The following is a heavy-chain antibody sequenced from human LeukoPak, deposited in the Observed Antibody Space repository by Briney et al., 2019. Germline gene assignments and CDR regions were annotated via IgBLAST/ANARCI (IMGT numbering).Heavy chain of an antibody. J-gene: IGHJ4*02. V-gene: IGHV4-38-2*02. Sequence: SETLSLTCTVSGYSISSGYYWGWIRQPPGKGLEWIGSIYHSGSTYYNPSLKSRVTILVDTSKNQFSLKLSSVTAADTAVYYCARGSYSSSPIDYWGQGTLVTVSS. CDR2: IYHSGST. CDR3: ARGSYSSSPIDY. CDR1: GYSISSGYY. D-gene: IGHD6-6*01.